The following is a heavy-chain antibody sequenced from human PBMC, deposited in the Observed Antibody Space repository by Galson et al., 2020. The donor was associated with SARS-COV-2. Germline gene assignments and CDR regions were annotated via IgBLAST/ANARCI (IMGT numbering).Heavy chain of an antibody. CDR2: TNTDGSTT. CDR3: ARSYYDYVWGSHTAFDL. CDR1: GFTFSSYR. D-gene: IGHD3-16*01. V-gene: IGHV3-74*01. J-gene: IGHJ3*01. Sequence: GESLKISCAASGFTFSSYRMHWVRQAPGQGLVWVSRTNTDGSTTTYADSVKGRFTLSRDNAKNTLYLQMNSLRAEDTAVYYCARSYYDYVWGSHTAFDLWGQGTMVTVSS.